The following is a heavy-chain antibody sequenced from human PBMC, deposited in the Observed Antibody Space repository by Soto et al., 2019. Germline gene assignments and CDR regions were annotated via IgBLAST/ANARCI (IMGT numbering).Heavy chain of an antibody. V-gene: IGHV4-59*01. Sequence: SETLSLTCTVSGGSISSYYWSWIRQPPGKGLEWIGYIYYSGSTNYNPSLKSRVTISVDTSKNQFSLKLSSVTAADTAVYYCARDLRIAAAGSNWFDPWGQGTLVTVSS. D-gene: IGHD6-13*01. J-gene: IGHJ5*02. CDR3: ARDLRIAAAGSNWFDP. CDR2: IYYSGST. CDR1: GGSISSYY.